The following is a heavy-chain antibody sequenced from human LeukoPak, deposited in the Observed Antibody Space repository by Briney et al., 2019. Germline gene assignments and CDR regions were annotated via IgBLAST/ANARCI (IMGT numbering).Heavy chain of an antibody. CDR2: IYDSGST. J-gene: IGHJ4*02. CDR1: GGSIRSSYYY. V-gene: IGHV4-39*07. CDR3: ARAPDYYDSNFDY. Sequence: SETLSLTCTVSGGSIRSSYYYWGWIRQPPGKGLEWIGSIYDSGSTYYNPSLKSRVTISVDTSKNQFSLKLSSVTAADTAVYYCARAPDYYDSNFDYWGQGTLVTVSS. D-gene: IGHD3-22*01.